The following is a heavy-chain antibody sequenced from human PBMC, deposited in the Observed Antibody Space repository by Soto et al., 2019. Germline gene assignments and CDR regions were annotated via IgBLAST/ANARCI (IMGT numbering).Heavy chain of an antibody. CDR3: ARVFDDSSGLPGDY. CDR2: IWYDGSNK. J-gene: IGHJ4*02. V-gene: IGHV3-33*01. CDR1: GFTFSSYG. Sequence: QVQLVESGGGVVQPGRSLRLSCAASGFTFSSYGMHWVRQAPGKGLEWVAVIWYDGSNKYYADSVKGRFTISRDNSKNTLYLQMNSLRAEDTAVYYCARVFDDSSGLPGDYWGQGTLVTVSS. D-gene: IGHD3-22*01.